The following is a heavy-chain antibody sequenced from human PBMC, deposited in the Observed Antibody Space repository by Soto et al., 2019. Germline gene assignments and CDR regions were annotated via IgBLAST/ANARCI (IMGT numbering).Heavy chain of an antibody. J-gene: IGHJ4*02. CDR3: AKDRRDGEYNSVYDF. CDR1: GFRFSDYG. Sequence: QVQLAESGGGVVQPGRSLRLSCIGSGFRFSDYGMHWVRQAPGKGLEWVAMMSFDGTYKYSADSVKGRFLISRDNSKNTLFLQMNSLRAGDTAVYYCAKDRRDGEYNSVYDFWGQGTLVTVSS. V-gene: IGHV3-30*18. CDR2: MSFDGTYK. D-gene: IGHD4-17*01.